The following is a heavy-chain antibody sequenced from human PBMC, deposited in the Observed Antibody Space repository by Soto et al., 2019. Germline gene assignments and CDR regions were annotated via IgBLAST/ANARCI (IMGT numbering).Heavy chain of an antibody. D-gene: IGHD2-2*01. CDR2: ISGSGGST. CDR1: GFTFSSYA. Sequence: GGSLRLSCAASGFTFSSYAMSWVRQAPGKGLEWVSAISGSGGSTYYADSVKGRFTISRDNSKNTLYLQMNSLRAEDTAVYYCAKDESGYQLLLVVDYWGQGTLVTVSS. CDR3: AKDESGYQLLLVVDY. J-gene: IGHJ4*02. V-gene: IGHV3-23*01.